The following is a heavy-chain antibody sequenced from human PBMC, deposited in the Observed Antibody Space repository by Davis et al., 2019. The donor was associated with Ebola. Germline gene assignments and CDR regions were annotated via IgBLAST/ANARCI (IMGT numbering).Heavy chain of an antibody. Sequence: MPSETLSLTCTVSGGSISSSNWWSWVRQPPGKGLEWIGEIYHSGSTYYNPSLKSRVTISVDTSKNQFSLKLSSVTAADTAVYYCARRLYYYDSSGYSAGAFDIWGQGTMVTVSS. D-gene: IGHD3-22*01. CDR2: IYHSGST. J-gene: IGHJ3*02. CDR1: GGSISSSNW. CDR3: ARRLYYYDSSGYSAGAFDI. V-gene: IGHV4-4*02.